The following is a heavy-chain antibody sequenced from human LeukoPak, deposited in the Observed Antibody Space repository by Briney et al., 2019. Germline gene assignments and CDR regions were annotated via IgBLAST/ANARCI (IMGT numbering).Heavy chain of an antibody. V-gene: IGHV3-74*01. CDR2: INSDGSST. D-gene: IGHD6-6*01. J-gene: IGHJ6*03. CDR1: GFTFSSYW. Sequence: GGSLRLSCAASGFTFSSYWLHWVRQAPGKGLVRVSRINSDGSSTSYADSVKGRFTISRDNSKNTMYLQMNSLRAEDTAVYYCARYGGTSLYSSSSGGHYYYYMDVWGKGTTVTVSS. CDR3: ARYGGTSLYSSSSGGHYYYYMDV.